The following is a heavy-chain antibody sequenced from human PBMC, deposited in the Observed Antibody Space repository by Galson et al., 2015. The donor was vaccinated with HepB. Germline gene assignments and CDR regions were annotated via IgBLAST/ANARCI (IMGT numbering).Heavy chain of an antibody. D-gene: IGHD1-1*01. CDR2: IGASGFST. CDR1: GFIFDSYG. CDR3: AKRNAAHFDY. Sequence: LRLSCAASGFIFDSYGMVWVRQAPGKGLEWVSEIGASGFSTYYADSVKGRFTISRDNSQSTLYLQMHSLSAEDTAVYFCAKRNAAHFDYWGQGTLVTVSS. V-gene: IGHV3-23*01. J-gene: IGHJ4*02.